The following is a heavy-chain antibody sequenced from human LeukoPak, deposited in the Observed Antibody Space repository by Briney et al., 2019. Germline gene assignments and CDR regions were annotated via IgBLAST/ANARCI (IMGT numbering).Heavy chain of an antibody. J-gene: IGHJ5*02. CDR3: AIDRGGGWYKWFDP. Sequence: ASVKVSCKFSGYTLTEIPMHWVRPAPGKGLEWMGGFAPEDGETIYAQKFQGRVTVTEDTSTDTAYMELSSLRSEDTAVYYCAIDRGGGWYKWFDPWGQGTLVTVSS. CDR2: FAPEDGET. CDR1: GYTLTEIP. D-gene: IGHD6-19*01. V-gene: IGHV1-24*01.